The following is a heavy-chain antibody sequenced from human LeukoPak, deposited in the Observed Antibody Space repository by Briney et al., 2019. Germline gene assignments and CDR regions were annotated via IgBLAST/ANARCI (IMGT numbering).Heavy chain of an antibody. CDR3: ARDKAHTSSADY. CDR2: IKQDGSEK. V-gene: IGHV3-7*01. J-gene: IGHJ4*02. CDR1: GFTFSIYW. D-gene: IGHD2-2*01. Sequence: GGSLRLSCEASGFTFSIYWMNWVRQAPGRGLEWLTNIKQDGSEKWYLDSVKGRFTVSRDNAKNSLYLQMNSLRAEDTAVYYCARDKAHTSSADYWGQGTLVTVSS.